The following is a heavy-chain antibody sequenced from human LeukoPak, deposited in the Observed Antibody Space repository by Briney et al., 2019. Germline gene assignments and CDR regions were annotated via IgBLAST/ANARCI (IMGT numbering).Heavy chain of an antibody. CDR3: AKGRRGASPYYYYMDV. CDR2: ISGSGGSK. J-gene: IGHJ6*03. CDR1: GFTFSTYG. Sequence: QAGGSLRLSCAASGFTFSTYGMSWVRQAPGKGLEWVSAISGSGGSKYYADSVKGRFTISRDNSKNKLYLQMNSLRAEDTAVYYCAKGRRGASPYYYYMDVWGKGTTVTISS. V-gene: IGHV3-23*01. D-gene: IGHD1-26*01.